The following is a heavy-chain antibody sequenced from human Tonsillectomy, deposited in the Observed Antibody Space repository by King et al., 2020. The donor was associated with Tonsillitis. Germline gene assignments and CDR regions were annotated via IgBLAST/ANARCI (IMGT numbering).Heavy chain of an antibody. CDR1: GYTLTAIS. Sequence: VQLVQSGAEVKKPGTSVMVSCKVSGYTLTAISMHWVRQSPGKGLEWIGGYDPEDGRTVYAQRFQGRVTMTEDTSTDTAYMELSSLRSEDTAVYYCATDTKVHYYGMDVWGQGTTVIVSS. CDR3: ATDTKVHYYGMDV. J-gene: IGHJ6*02. V-gene: IGHV1-24*01. CDR2: YDPEDGRT.